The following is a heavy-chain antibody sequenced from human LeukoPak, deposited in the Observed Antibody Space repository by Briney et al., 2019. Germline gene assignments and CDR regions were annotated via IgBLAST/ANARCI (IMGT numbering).Heavy chain of an antibody. CDR2: IDHSGST. Sequence: SETLSLTCAVYGGSFSGYYWSWIRQPPGKGLEWIGEIDHSGSTNYNPSLKSRVTISVDTSKNQFSLKLSSVTAADTAVYYCASYDFWSGYYFDYWGQGTLVTVSS. V-gene: IGHV4-34*01. D-gene: IGHD3-3*01. J-gene: IGHJ4*02. CDR3: ASYDFWSGYYFDY. CDR1: GGSFSGYY.